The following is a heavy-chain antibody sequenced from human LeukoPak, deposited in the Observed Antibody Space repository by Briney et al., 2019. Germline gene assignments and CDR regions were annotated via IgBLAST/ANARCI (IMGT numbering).Heavy chain of an antibody. J-gene: IGHJ3*02. CDR1: GFTFSSYA. CDR3: ARDSHCSSTSCYEGDAFDI. Sequence: PGGSLRLSCAASGFTFSSYAMSWIRQPPGKGLEWIGSIYYSGSTYYNPSLKSRVTISVDTSKNQFSLRLSSVTAADTAVYYCARDSHCSSTSCYEGDAFDIWGQGTMITVSS. CDR2: IYYSGST. V-gene: IGHV4-39*07. D-gene: IGHD2-2*01.